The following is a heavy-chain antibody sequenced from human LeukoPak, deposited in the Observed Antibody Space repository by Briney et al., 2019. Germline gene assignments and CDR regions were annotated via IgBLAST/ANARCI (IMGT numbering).Heavy chain of an antibody. Sequence: GGSLRLSCAASGLTVSSNYMSWVRQAPGKGLEWVSIIYSGGSTYYADSVKGRITISRDKSKNTLYLQMNSLRAEDTAVYYCARGIDKGLFDYWGQGTLVTVSS. D-gene: IGHD2-15*01. J-gene: IGHJ4*02. CDR3: ARGIDKGLFDY. V-gene: IGHV3-53*01. CDR2: IYSGGST. CDR1: GLTVSSNY.